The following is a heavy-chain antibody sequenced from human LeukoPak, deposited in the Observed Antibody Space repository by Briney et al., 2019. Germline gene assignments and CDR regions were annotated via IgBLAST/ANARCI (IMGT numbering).Heavy chain of an antibody. CDR2: GSERGGT. Sequence: SQTLSLTCTVSGGSISSGGYYWSWIRQHPGKGLEWIGEGSERGGTKFNPSLKSRVTISADTSKNQFSLKLSSVTAADTAVYYCARHGYYFDYWGQGTLVTVSS. CDR1: GGSISSGGYY. V-gene: IGHV4-31*03. CDR3: ARHGYYFDY. J-gene: IGHJ4*02.